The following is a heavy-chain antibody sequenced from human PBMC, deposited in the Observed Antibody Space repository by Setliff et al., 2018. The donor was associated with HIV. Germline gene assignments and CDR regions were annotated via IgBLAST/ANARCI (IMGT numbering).Heavy chain of an antibody. CDR1: GCSISSGGCY. Sequence: PSETLSLTCTVSGCSISSGGCYWSWSRQHPGKGLWWIGYIYYSGSTYCNPSLKSRVTIAVETSKNQFSLKLSSVTAADTAVYYGAWGRGRRGQRWLHFDYGGQGNLVT. J-gene: IGHJ4*02. D-gene: IGHD5-18*01. CDR3: AWGRGRRGQRWLHFDY. CDR2: IYYSGST. V-gene: IGHV4-31*03.